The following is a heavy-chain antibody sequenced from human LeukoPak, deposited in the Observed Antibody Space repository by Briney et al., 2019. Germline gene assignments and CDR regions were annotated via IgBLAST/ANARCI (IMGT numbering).Heavy chain of an antibody. CDR2: INHSGSA. CDR3: ARQFPPSSFWSGPYGMDV. D-gene: IGHD3-3*01. V-gene: IGHV4-34*01. CDR1: GGSFSGYY. Sequence: SETLSLTCAVYGGSFSGYYWSWIRQPPGKGLEWIGEINHSGSANYNPSLKSRVAISVDTSKNQFSLKLSSVTAADTAVYYCARQFPPSSFWSGPYGMDVWGQGTTVTVSS. J-gene: IGHJ6*02.